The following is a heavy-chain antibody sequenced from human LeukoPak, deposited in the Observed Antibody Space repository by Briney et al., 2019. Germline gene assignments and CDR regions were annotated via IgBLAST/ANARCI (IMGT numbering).Heavy chain of an antibody. CDR2: ISSSSSYI. D-gene: IGHD3-10*01. CDR3: ARGVGVYWYLDL. V-gene: IGHV3-21*04. Sequence: GGSLRLSCAASGFTFSSYSMNWVRQAPGKGLEWVSSISSSSSYIYYADSVKGRFTISRDNAKNSLYLQMNSLRAEDTAVYFCARGVGVYWYLDLWGRGTLVTVSS. J-gene: IGHJ2*01. CDR1: GFTFSSYS.